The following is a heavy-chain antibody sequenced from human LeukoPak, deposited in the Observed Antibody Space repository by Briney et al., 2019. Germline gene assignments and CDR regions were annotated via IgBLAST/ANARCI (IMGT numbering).Heavy chain of an antibody. V-gene: IGHV5-51*01. Sequence: GESLKISCKGSGYSFTSYWIGWVRQMPGKGLEWMGIIYPGGPDTRYSPSFQGQVTISADKSISTAYLQWSSLKASDTAMYYCARAYGYSSSWYNPWGQGTLVTVSS. CDR1: GYSFTSYW. CDR3: ARAYGYSSSWYNP. J-gene: IGHJ5*02. CDR2: IYPGGPDT. D-gene: IGHD6-13*01.